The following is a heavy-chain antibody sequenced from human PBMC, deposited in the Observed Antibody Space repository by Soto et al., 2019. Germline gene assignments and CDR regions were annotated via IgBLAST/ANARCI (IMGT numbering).Heavy chain of an antibody. J-gene: IGHJ4*02. CDR1: GYTFTSYA. CDR2: INAGNGNT. CDR3: ARDVTSSGWYRTDY. D-gene: IGHD6-19*01. Sequence: QVQLVQSGAEVKKPGASVKVSCKASGYTFTSYAMHWVRQAPGQRLEWMGWINAGNGNTKYSQKFQGRVTITRDTSASTAYMELSSLRSEDTAVYYCARDVTSSGWYRTDYWGQGTLVTVSS. V-gene: IGHV1-3*01.